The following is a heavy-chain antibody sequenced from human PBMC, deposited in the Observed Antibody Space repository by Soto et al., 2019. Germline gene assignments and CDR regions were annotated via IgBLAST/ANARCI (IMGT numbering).Heavy chain of an antibody. V-gene: IGHV4-34*01. CDR1: GGSFSGYY. Sequence: SETLSLTCAVYGGSFSGYYWSWIRQPPGKGLEWIGEINHSGSTNYNPSLKSRVTISVDTSKNQFSLKLSSVTAADTAVYYCARQVATIFGVVIRYYYYYGMDVWGQGTTVTVSS. CDR3: ARQVATIFGVVIRYYYYYGMDV. CDR2: INHSGST. D-gene: IGHD3-3*01. J-gene: IGHJ6*02.